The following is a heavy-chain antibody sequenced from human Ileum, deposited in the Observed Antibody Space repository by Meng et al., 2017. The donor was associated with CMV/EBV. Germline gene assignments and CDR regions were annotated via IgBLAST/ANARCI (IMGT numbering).Heavy chain of an antibody. Sequence: LDSAGSGASNGSEIYWSSGRQPPGKGLEWIGGSYHTGATNYSPSLKSRVTISMDKSKNQISLILTSVTAADTAFYYCAVSPNQDTGPWGQGTLVTVSS. D-gene: IGHD2-8*01. V-gene: IGHV4-4*02. CDR1: GASNGSEIY. CDR3: AVSPNQDTGP. J-gene: IGHJ5*02. CDR2: SYHTGAT.